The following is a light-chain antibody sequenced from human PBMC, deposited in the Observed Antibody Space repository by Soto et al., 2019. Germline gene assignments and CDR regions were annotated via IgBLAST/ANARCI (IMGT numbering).Light chain of an antibody. CDR1: TSDVGLYNY. V-gene: IGLV2-14*01. CDR2: EVS. Sequence: QSALTQPASGSGSPGQSITISCTGTTSDVGLYNYVSWYQQHPGKAPKLMISEVSNRPSGVSNRFSGSKSGNTASLTISGLQPEDEADYYCSSYTSSDTLVFGAGTKLTVL. CDR3: SSYTSSDTLV. J-gene: IGLJ2*01.